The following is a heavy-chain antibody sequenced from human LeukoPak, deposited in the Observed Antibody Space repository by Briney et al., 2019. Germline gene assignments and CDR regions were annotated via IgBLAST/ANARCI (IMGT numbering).Heavy chain of an antibody. D-gene: IGHD1-1*01. CDR2: LRGDTGDT. CDR1: GYMVSDYY. Sequence: ASVTVSCKTSGYMVSDYYMHWVRQAPGQGLEWMGWLRGDTGDTDSPQNFKGRVTMPRDTATNTAYMRLSRLTYDDTAIYFCARVRDNACDYWGQGTLVTVSS. CDR3: ARVRDNACDY. V-gene: IGHV1-2*02. J-gene: IGHJ4*02.